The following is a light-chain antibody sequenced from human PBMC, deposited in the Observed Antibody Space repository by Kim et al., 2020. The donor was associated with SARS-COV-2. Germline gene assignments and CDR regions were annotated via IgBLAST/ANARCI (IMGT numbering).Light chain of an antibody. CDR2: DVT. CDR3: VSYATTYTLV. V-gene: IGLV2-14*03. CDR1: GGDVGAYDY. J-gene: IGLJ2*01. Sequence: GKSITISCTGTGGDVGAYDYVSWYQQHPGKVPKLLIYDVTDRPSGVSDRFSGSKSGNTASLTISGLQPEDEAVYYCVSYATTYTLVFGGGTQLTVL.